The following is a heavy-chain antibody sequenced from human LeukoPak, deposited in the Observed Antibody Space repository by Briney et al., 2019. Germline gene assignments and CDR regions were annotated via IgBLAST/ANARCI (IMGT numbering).Heavy chain of an antibody. CDR1: GGSISSSSYY. Sequence: SETLSLTCTVSGGSISSSSYYWGWIRQPPGKGLEWIGSIYYSGSTYYNPSLKSRVTISVDTSKNQFSLKLSSVTAADTAVYYCARHTGYSYRDDRYYFDYWGQGTLVTVSS. V-gene: IGHV4-39*01. J-gene: IGHJ4*02. CDR3: ARHTGYSYRDDRYYFDY. D-gene: IGHD5-18*01. CDR2: IYYSGST.